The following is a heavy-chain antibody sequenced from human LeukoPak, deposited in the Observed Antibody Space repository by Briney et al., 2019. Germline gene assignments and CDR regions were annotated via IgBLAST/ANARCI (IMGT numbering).Heavy chain of an antibody. J-gene: IGHJ5*02. V-gene: IGHV3-43*01. CDR2: ISWDGGST. Sequence: GGSLRLSCAASGFTFDDYTMHWVRQAPGKGLEWVSLISWDGGSTYYADSVKGRFTISRDNAKNSLYLQMNSLRAEDTALYYCVREGGSDWYSGWFDPWGQGTLVTVSS. D-gene: IGHD6-19*01. CDR3: VREGGSDWYSGWFDP. CDR1: GFTFDDYT.